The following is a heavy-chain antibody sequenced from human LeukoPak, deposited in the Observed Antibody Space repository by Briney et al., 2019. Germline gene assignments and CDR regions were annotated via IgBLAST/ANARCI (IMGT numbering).Heavy chain of an antibody. CDR1: GFTFSGW. CDR3: TKSGWFDP. CDR2: IKNDGSIT. V-gene: IGHV3-74*01. Sequence: QPGGSLRLSCAASGFTFSGWMHWVRQAPGKGLVWLSRIKNDGSITSYADSVKGRFTISRDNAKNTLYLQMNSLRVEDTAVYYCTKSGWFDPWGQGTLVTVSS. J-gene: IGHJ5*02. D-gene: IGHD3-3*01.